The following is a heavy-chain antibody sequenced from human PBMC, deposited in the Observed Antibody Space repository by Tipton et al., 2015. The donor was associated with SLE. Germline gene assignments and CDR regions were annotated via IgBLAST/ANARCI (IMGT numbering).Heavy chain of an antibody. V-gene: IGHV1-69*01. CDR1: GGTFSSYA. Sequence: QVQLVQSGAEVKKPGSSVKVSCKASGGTFSSYAITWVRQAPGQGLEWMGGIIPMFGTAKYAQKFQGRVTITADESTSTTYMELSSLRSEDTAMYYCARCSPYSWDPGCSGGSCPALNCGMDVWGQGATVTVSS. D-gene: IGHD2-15*01. J-gene: IGHJ6*02. CDR3: ARCSPYSWDPGCSGGSCPALNCGMDV. CDR2: IIPMFGTA.